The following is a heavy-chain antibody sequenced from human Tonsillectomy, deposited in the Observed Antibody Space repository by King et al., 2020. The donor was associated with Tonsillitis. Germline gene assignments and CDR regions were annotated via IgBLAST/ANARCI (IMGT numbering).Heavy chain of an antibody. D-gene: IGHD6-19*01. CDR3: AKDKYSSGWLEGGFDY. J-gene: IGHJ4*02. V-gene: IGHV3-23*04. CDR2: ISGSGGST. Sequence: EVQLVESGGGLVQPGGSLRLSCAASGFTFSSYAMSWVRQAPGKGLEWVSAISGSGGSTYYADSVKGRFTISRDNSKNTLYLQMNSLRAEETAVYYCAKDKYSSGWLEGGFDYWGQGTLVTVSS. CDR1: GFTFSSYA.